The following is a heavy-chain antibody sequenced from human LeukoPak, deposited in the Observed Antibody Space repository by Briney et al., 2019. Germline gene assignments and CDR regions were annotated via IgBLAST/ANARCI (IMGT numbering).Heavy chain of an antibody. V-gene: IGHV1-3*01. D-gene: IGHD3-10*01. CDR3: ASNYYGSGSPLV. CDR2: INAGNGNT. CDR1: GYTFTSYA. Sequence: ASVKVSCKASGYTFTSYAMHWVRQAPGQRLEWMGWINAGNGNTKYSQKFQGRVTITRDTSASTAYMELGSLRSEDTAVYYCASNYYGSGSPLVWGQGTLVTVSS. J-gene: IGHJ4*02.